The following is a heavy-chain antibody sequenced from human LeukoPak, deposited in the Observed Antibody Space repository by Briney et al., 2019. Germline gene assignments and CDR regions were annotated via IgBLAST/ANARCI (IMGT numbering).Heavy chain of an antibody. CDR2: ILGSGHST. D-gene: IGHD5-18*01. V-gene: IGHV3-23*01. J-gene: IGHJ4*02. Sequence: PGGSLRLSCAASGFTFSSYAMSWVRQAPGKGLEWVSAILGSGHSTYYADSVKGRFTISRDNPKNTLYLQMNSLRAEDTAVYYCAKDKDSAFDYWGQGTLVTVSS. CDR3: AKDKDSAFDY. CDR1: GFTFSSYA.